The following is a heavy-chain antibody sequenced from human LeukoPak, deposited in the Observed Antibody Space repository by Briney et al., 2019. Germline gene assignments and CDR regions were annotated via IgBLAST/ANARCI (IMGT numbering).Heavy chain of an antibody. J-gene: IGHJ4*02. CDR2: ISWNSGSI. V-gene: IGHV3-9*01. CDR3: AKVGDSGSYYSGYFDY. Sequence: GRSLTLSCAASGFTFHDYAMHWVRQAPGKGLEWVSGISWNSGSIGYADSVKGRFTISRDNSKNTLYLQMNSLRAEDTAVYYCAKVGDSGSYYSGYFDYWGQGTLVTVSS. D-gene: IGHD1-26*01. CDR1: GFTFHDYA.